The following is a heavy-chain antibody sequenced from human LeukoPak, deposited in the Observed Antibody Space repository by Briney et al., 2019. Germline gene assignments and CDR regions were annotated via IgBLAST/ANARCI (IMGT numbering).Heavy chain of an antibody. V-gene: IGHV1-46*01. Sequence: ASVKVSFKASGYTFTSYYMHWVRQAPGQGLEWMGIINPSGGSTSYAQKFQGRVTMTRDTSTSTVYMELSSLRPEDTAVYYCARDHSSGSCMDYWGQGTLVTVSS. CDR2: INPSGGST. J-gene: IGHJ4*02. CDR1: GYTFTSYY. D-gene: IGHD1-26*01. CDR3: ARDHSSGSCMDY.